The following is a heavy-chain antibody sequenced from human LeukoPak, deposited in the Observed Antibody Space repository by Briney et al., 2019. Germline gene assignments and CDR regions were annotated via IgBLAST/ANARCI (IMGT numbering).Heavy chain of an antibody. Sequence: GGSLRLSCAASGFTFDDYAMHWVRQAPGKGLEWVSGISWNSGGIGYADSVKGRFTISRDNAKKSLYLQMNSLRTEDTAVYYCAKGYTWNNIRLLDYWGQGTLVTVSS. CDR3: AKGYTWNNIRLLDY. V-gene: IGHV3-9*01. D-gene: IGHD1/OR15-1a*01. J-gene: IGHJ4*02. CDR2: ISWNSGGI. CDR1: GFTFDDYA.